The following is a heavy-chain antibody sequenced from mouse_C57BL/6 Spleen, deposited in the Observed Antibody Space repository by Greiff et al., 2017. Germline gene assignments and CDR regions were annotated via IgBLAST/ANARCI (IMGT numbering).Heavy chain of an antibody. CDR1: GHTFTDYY. CDR2: IYPGSGNT. Sequence: LSCKASGHTFTDYYINWVKQRPGQGLEWIARIYPGSGNTYYNEKFKGKATLTAEKSSSTAYMQLSSLTSEDSAVYFCAKGRGGARDYWGQGTSVTVSS. CDR3: AKGRGGARDY. J-gene: IGHJ4*01. V-gene: IGHV1-76*01.